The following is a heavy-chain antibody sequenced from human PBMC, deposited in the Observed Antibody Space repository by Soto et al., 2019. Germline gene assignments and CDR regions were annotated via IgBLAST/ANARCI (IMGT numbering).Heavy chain of an antibody. CDR2: IIPIFGTA. V-gene: IGHV1-69*13. D-gene: IGHD3-22*01. CDR3: AASYYDSSAFDI. J-gene: IGHJ3*02. Sequence: SVKVSCKSSGGTFSSYAISWVRQAPGQGLEWMGGIIPIFGTANYAQKFQGRVTITADESTSTAYMELSSLRSEDTAVYYCAASYYDSSAFDIWGQGTMVTVSS. CDR1: GGTFSSYA.